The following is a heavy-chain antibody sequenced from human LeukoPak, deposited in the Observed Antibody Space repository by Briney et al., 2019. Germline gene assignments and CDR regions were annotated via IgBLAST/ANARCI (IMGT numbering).Heavy chain of an antibody. V-gene: IGHV4-61*01. CDR3: ARRVTSNWFDP. CDR2: IYYSGST. D-gene: IGHD2-21*02. CDR1: GGSVSSCSHC. J-gene: IGHJ5*02. Sequence: SETLSLTCTVSGGSVSSCSHCWSWIRQPPGKGLEWIGYIYYSGSTNNNPSLRGRVTMSLDTSKNQFSLKLSSVTAADTAVYYCARRVTSNWFDPWGQGTLVTVSS.